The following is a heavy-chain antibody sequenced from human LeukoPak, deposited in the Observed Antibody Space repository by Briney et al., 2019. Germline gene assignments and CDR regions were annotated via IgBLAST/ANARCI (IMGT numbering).Heavy chain of an antibody. CDR1: GGSISSSSYY. CDR2: IYYSGST. D-gene: IGHD3-22*01. V-gene: IGHV4-39*01. CDR3: AGLPYDSSGYPDY. J-gene: IGHJ4*02. Sequence: PSETLPLTCTVSGGSISSSSYYWGWIRQPPGKGLEWIGSIYYSGSTYYNPSLKSRVTISVDTSKNQFSLKLSSVTAADTAVYYCAGLPYDSSGYPDYWGQGTLVTVSS.